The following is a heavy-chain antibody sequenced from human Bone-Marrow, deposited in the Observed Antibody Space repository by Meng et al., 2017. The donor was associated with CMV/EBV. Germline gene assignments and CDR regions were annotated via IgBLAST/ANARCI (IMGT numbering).Heavy chain of an antibody. CDR1: GFSLTTSGMC. V-gene: IGHV2-70*20. Sequence: SGPTLVKPTQTLTPTCTFSGFSLTTSGMCVSWVRQPPGKALEWLALIDWDDDKYYSTSLKTRLTISKDTSKNQVVLTMTNMDPVDTATYYCARIPRYDSSGHYYYYGMDVWGQGTTVTVSS. CDR3: ARIPRYDSSGHYYYYGMDV. CDR2: IDWDDDK. D-gene: IGHD3-22*01. J-gene: IGHJ6*02.